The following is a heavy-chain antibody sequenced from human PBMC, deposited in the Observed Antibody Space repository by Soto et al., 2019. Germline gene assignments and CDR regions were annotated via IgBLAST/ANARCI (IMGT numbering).Heavy chain of an antibody. D-gene: IGHD6-19*01. CDR1: GGSISGSY. CDR3: ARSVAVPGAHIDY. J-gene: IGHJ4*02. CDR2: VYYTGST. Sequence: PSETLSLTFSFSGGSISGSYWSWIRQSPGKGLEWLGYVYYTGSTNYSPSLRSRVSISVDTSKNEFSLRLSSVTAADTAVYFCARSVAVPGAHIDYWGQGTQVTVSS. V-gene: IGHV4-59*01.